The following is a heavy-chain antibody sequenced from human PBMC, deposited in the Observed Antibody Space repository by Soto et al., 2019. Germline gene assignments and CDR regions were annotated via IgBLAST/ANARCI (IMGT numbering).Heavy chain of an antibody. V-gene: IGHV4-4*02. Sequence: SETLSLTCAVSGGSISSSNWWSWVRQPPGKGLEWIGEIYHSGSTNYNPSLKSRVTISVDKSKNQFSLKLSSVTAADTAVYYCARERVAVAGNWYYYGMDVWGQGTTVTV. CDR2: IYHSGST. CDR1: GGSISSSNW. J-gene: IGHJ6*02. CDR3: ARERVAVAGNWYYYGMDV. D-gene: IGHD6-19*01.